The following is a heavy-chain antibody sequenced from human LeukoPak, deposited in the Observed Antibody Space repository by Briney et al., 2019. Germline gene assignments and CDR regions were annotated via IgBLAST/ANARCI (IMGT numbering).Heavy chain of an antibody. CDR2: ISSSSSYI. CDR3: ASLPGAYSSSSAARTDY. J-gene: IGHJ4*02. D-gene: IGHD6-6*01. CDR1: GFTFSSYS. V-gene: IGHV3-21*01. Sequence: PGGSLRLSCAASGFTFSSYSMNWVRQAPGKGLEWVSSISSSSSYIYYADSVKGRFTISRDNAKSSLYLQMNSLRAEDTAVYYCASLPGAYSSSSAARTDYWGQGTLVTVSS.